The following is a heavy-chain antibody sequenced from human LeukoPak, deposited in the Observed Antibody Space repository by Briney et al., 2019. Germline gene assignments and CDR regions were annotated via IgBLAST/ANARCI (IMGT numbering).Heavy chain of an antibody. CDR1: GFTFSSYA. J-gene: IGHJ4*02. V-gene: IGHV3-23*01. CDR3: AKLGFGEFHFDY. D-gene: IGHD3-10*01. Sequence: GGSLRLSCGASGFTFSSYAMSWVRQAPGKGLEWVSAISGSGGSTYYADSVKGRFTISRDNSKNTLYLQMNSLRAEDTAVYYCAKLGFGEFHFDYWGQGTLVTVSS. CDR2: ISGSGGST.